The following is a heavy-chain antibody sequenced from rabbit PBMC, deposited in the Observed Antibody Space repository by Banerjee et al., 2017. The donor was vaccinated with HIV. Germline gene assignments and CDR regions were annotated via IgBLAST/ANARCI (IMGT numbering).Heavy chain of an antibody. V-gene: IGHV1S40*01. J-gene: IGHJ3*01. CDR3: ARDLNSGL. Sequence: QSLEESGGDLVKPGASLTLTCTASGFSFSSSYYMCWVRQAPGKGLEWIACIYTGSSGSTYYASWAKGRFTISKTSSTTVTLQMTSLTAADTATYFCARDLNSGLWGQGTLVTVS. CDR1: GFSFSSSYY. CDR2: IYTGSSGST. D-gene: IGHD1-1*01.